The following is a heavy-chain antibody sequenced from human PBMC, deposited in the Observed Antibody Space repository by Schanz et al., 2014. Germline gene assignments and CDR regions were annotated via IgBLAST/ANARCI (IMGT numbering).Heavy chain of an antibody. CDR1: GGTFSSYT. Sequence: HVQLVQSGAEVQKPGSSVKVSCKASGGTFSSYTFSLVRQAPGQGLEWMGRIIPMNGIANYAQKFQGRVTITADKSTSTAYMELSSLRSEDTAVYYCARETMIRGVIISRFDPWGQGTLVTVSS. CDR2: IIPMNGIA. D-gene: IGHD3-10*01. CDR3: ARETMIRGVIISRFDP. V-gene: IGHV1-69*08. J-gene: IGHJ5*02.